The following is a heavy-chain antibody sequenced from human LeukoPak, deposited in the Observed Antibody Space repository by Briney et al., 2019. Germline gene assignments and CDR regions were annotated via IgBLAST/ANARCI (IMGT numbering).Heavy chain of an antibody. CDR2: INWDGRIT. D-gene: IGHD5-18*01. CDR3: ARGSVQLWLRDTYYYMDV. CDR1: GFTFDDYA. J-gene: IGHJ6*03. Sequence: PGGSLRLSCAASGFTFDDYAMSWVRQVPGRGLEWVSGINWDGRITEDADSVTDRFTISRQNTKNSLYLYMNNLGGEDTALYFCARGSVQLWLRDTYYYMDVWGKGTTVTVSS. V-gene: IGHV3-20*04.